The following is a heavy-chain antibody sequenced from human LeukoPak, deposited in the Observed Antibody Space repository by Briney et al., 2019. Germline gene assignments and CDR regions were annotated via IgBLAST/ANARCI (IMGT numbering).Heavy chain of an antibody. CDR1: GGTFSSYA. D-gene: IGHD6-19*01. CDR2: IIPIFGTA. V-gene: IGHV1-69*13. Sequence: ASVKVSCKASGGTFSSYAISWVRQAPGQGLEWMGRIIPIFGTANYAQKFQGRVTITADESTSTAYMELSSLRSEDTAVYYCARDKRIAVAGMKYYFDYWGQGTLVTVSS. J-gene: IGHJ4*02. CDR3: ARDKRIAVAGMKYYFDY.